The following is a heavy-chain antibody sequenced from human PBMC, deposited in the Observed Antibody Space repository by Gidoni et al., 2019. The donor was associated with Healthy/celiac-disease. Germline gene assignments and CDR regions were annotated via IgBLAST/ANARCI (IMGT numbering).Heavy chain of an antibody. D-gene: IGHD1-26*01. CDR1: GCTFRGYA. Sequence: QVQLVESGGGVVQPGRSLRLSCAAYGCTFRGYAMHGVRQAPGKGLEWVAVISYDGSNKYYADSVKGRFTISRDNSKNTLYLQMNSLRAEDTAVYYCAREPIVGASGAFDYWGQGTLVTVSS. CDR2: ISYDGSNK. V-gene: IGHV3-30-3*01. CDR3: AREPIVGASGAFDY. J-gene: IGHJ4*02.